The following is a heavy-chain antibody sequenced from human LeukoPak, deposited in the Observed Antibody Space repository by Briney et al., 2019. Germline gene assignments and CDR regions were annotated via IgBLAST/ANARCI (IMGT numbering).Heavy chain of an antibody. CDR2: IYYSGST. CDR3: ARVGPPAYGDYYYYYGMDV. Sequence: SETLSPTCTVSGGSISSYYWSWIRQPPGKGLEWIGYIYYSGSTNYNPSLKSRVTISVDTSKNQFSLKLSSVTAADTAVYYCARVGPPAYGDYYYYYGMDVWGQGTTVTVSS. J-gene: IGHJ6*02. D-gene: IGHD4-17*01. CDR1: GGSISSYY. V-gene: IGHV4-59*01.